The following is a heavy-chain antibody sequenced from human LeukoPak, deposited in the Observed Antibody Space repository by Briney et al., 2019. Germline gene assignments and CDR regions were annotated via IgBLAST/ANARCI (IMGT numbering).Heavy chain of an antibody. V-gene: IGHV3-74*01. CDR1: GFTFSSYW. J-gene: IGHJ4*02. CDR3: ARARVGYILDY. CDR2: IHSDGSST. D-gene: IGHD5-24*01. Sequence: GGSLRLSCAASGFTFSSYWMQWVRQAPGKGLVWLSRIHSDGSSTSYADSVKGRFTISRDNAKNTLYLQMNSLRAEDTAAYYCARARVGYILDYWGQGTLVTVSS.